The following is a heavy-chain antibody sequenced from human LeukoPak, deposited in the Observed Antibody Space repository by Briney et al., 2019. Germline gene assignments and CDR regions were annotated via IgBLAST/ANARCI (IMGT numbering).Heavy chain of an antibody. J-gene: IGHJ5*01. CDR2: INPNGGGT. V-gene: IGHV1-2*02. Sequence: ASVKVSCKASGYTFTGYYMHWVRQAPGQGLEWMGWINPNGGGTNYAQKFQGRVTMTRDTSISTAYMELSRLRSDDTAVYYCARKRIAATNWFDPWGQGTMVTVSS. CDR3: ARKRIAATNWFDP. D-gene: IGHD6-6*01. CDR1: GYTFTGYY.